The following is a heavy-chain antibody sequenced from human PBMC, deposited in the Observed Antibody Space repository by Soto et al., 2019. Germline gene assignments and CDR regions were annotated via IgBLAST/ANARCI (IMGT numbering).Heavy chain of an antibody. Sequence: SQTLSLTCAISGDSVSSNSAAWNWIRQSPSRGLEWLGRTYYRSKWYNDYAVSVKSRITINPDTSKNQFSLQLNSVTPEDTAVYYCARDFQYSSIPRVHAFDIWGQGTMVTVSS. V-gene: IGHV6-1*01. J-gene: IGHJ3*02. CDR1: GDSVSSNSAA. D-gene: IGHD5-18*01. CDR2: TYYRSKWYN. CDR3: ARDFQYSSIPRVHAFDI.